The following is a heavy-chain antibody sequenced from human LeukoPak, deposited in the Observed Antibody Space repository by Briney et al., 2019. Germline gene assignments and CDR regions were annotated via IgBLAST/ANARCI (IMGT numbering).Heavy chain of an antibody. Sequence: PSETLSLTCTVSGGSISSSSYYWGWIRQPPGKGLVWIGSIYYSGSTYYNPSLKSRVTISVDTSKNQFSLKLSSVTAADTAVYYCARRAYGGAFDYWGQGTLVTVSS. J-gene: IGHJ4*02. CDR3: ARRAYGGAFDY. D-gene: IGHD3-10*01. CDR1: GGSISSSSYY. CDR2: IYYSGST. V-gene: IGHV4-39*01.